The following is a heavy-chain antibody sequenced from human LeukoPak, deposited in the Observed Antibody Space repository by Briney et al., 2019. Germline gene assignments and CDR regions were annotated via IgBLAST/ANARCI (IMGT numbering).Heavy chain of an antibody. V-gene: IGHV1-18*01. CDR1: VYTFTTYG. J-gene: IGHJ4*02. CDR2: ISAYNGKT. D-gene: IGHD1-14*01. CDR3: ARIRRSGAWDNY. Sequence: ASVKVSCTASVYTFTTYGISWVRRAPGHGLEWMGWISAYNGKTNYAQKLQGRVTMTTDTSTSTAYTELRSLRSDDTAVYYCARIRRSGAWDNYWGQGTLVTVSS.